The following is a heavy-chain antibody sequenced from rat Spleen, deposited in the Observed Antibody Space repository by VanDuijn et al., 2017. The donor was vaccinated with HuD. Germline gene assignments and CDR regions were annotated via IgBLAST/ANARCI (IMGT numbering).Heavy chain of an antibody. CDR3: ARPRMYTTDYPNWFTY. J-gene: IGHJ3*01. D-gene: IGHD1-6*01. Sequence: EVQLVESGGGLVQPGRSLKLSCAASGFTFSDYAMAWVRQAPKKGLEWVATIIYDGSTYYRDSVKGRFTISIDNAKSTLYLQMDGLRSEDTATYYCARPRMYTTDYPNWFTYWGQGTLVTVSS. CDR1: GFTFSDYA. V-gene: IGHV5-17*01. CDR2: IIYDGST.